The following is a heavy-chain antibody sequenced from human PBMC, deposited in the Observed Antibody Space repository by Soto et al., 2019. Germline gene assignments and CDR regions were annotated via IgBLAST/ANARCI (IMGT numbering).Heavy chain of an antibody. V-gene: IGHV4-59*08. J-gene: IGHJ4*02. CDR3: ARHNYGAGSTYFDY. D-gene: IGHD3-10*01. CDR2: IYYSGST. CDR1: GGSISSYY. Sequence: QVQLQESGPGLVKPSETLSLTCTVSGGSISSYYWSWIRQPPGKGLEWIGYIYYSGSTNYNPSLKKRVTISVHTSKNQFSLKLNAMTAADTAVYYCARHNYGAGSTYFDYWGQGTLVTVSS.